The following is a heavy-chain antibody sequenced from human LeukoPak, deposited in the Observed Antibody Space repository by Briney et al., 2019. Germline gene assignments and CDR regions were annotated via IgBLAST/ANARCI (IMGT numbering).Heavy chain of an antibody. V-gene: IGHV5-51*01. D-gene: IGHD3-3*01. J-gene: IGHJ4*02. Sequence: RGESLKISCKGSGYSFTNSWIAWVRQMPGKGLEWMGIIYPGDSDARYSPSFQGQVTISADKSISTAYLQWNSLKASDTAMYYCARLRRLRSAFFDYWGQGTLVTVSS. CDR1: GYSFTNSW. CDR3: ARLRRLRSAFFDY. CDR2: IYPGDSDA.